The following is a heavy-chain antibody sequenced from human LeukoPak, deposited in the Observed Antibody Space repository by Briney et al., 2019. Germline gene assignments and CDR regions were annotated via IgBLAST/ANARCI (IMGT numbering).Heavy chain of an antibody. CDR3: ARDHSSTSGFDP. J-gene: IGHJ5*02. D-gene: IGHD6-13*01. CDR1: GASINNYY. Sequence: PETLSLTCTVSGASINNYYWSWIRQPPGKGLEWIGYIYYSGSTNYNPSLKSRVTISIDTSKNQVSLKLSSVTAADTAVYYCARDHSSTSGFDPWGQGTLVTVSS. V-gene: IGHV4-59*01. CDR2: IYYSGST.